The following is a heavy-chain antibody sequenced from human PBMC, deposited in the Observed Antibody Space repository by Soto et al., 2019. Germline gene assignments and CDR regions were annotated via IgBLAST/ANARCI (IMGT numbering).Heavy chain of an antibody. CDR2: VSGSGVST. J-gene: IGHJ4*02. CDR1: GFTFNNFA. V-gene: IGHV3-23*01. Sequence: GGSLRLSCAASGFTFNNFAMSWVRQAPGKGLEWVSGVSGSGVSTYNADSVKGRVTISRDNSKNTLFLQMDSLRAEDTVIYYCAKDEYYDFWSGSSFDSWGQGTLVTVSS. D-gene: IGHD3-3*01. CDR3: AKDEYYDFWSGSSFDS.